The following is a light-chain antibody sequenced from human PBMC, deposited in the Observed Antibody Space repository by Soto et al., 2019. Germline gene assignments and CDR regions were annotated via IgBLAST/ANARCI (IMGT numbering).Light chain of an antibody. CDR1: SSDVGDYNY. J-gene: IGLJ2*01. CDR3: SFYTSSNTLI. V-gene: IGLV2-14*03. CDR2: DVN. Sequence: QSALTQPASVSGSPGQSITISCAGTSSDVGDYNYVSWYQRHPGRAPKLIIYDVNNRPSEVSNRFSVSKSGNTASLTISGLQTEDEADYFCSFYTSSNTLIFGGGTKLTVL.